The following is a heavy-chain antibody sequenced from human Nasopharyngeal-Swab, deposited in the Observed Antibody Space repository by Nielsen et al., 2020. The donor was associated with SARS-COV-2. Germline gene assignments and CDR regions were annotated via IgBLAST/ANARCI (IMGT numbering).Heavy chain of an antibody. CDR3: VRVFHYGAWDY. Sequence: ASVKVSCKASGYTFTSSSINWVRQAPGQGLEWIGWINPNTGNPTYGQGFTGRFVFSLDTSVSTTYLQISGLKAEDTAVYYCVRVFHYGAWDYWGQGTLVTVSS. D-gene: IGHD4/OR15-4a*01. J-gene: IGHJ4*02. V-gene: IGHV7-4-1*02. CDR2: INPNTGNP. CDR1: GYTFTSSS.